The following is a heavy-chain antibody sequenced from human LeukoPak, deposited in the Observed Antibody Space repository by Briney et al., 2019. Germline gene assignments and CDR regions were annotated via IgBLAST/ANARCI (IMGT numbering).Heavy chain of an antibody. V-gene: IGHV4-39*07. CDR2: IYYSGST. Sequence: SETLSLTCTVSGGSISSSSYYWGWIRQPPGKGLEWIGSIYYSGSTYYNPSLKSRVTISVDTSKNQFSLKLSSVTAADTAVYYCARGKDTTRYYYYYMDVWGKGTTVTVSS. D-gene: IGHD1-26*01. CDR1: GGSISSSSYY. J-gene: IGHJ6*03. CDR3: ARGKDTTRYYYYYMDV.